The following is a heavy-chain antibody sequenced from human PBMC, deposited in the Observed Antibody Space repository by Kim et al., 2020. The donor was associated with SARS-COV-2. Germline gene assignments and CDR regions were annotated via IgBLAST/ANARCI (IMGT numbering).Heavy chain of an antibody. J-gene: IGHJ6*02. CDR1: GGSISSYY. Sequence: SETLSLTCTVSGGSISSYYWSWIRQPPGKGLEWIGYIYYSGSTNYNPSLKSRVTISVDTSKNQFSLKLSSVTAADTAVYYCAKGYYDILTGPCDGMDVWGQGTTVTVSS. CDR2: IYYSGST. D-gene: IGHD3-9*01. CDR3: AKGYYDILTGPCDGMDV. V-gene: IGHV4-59*01.